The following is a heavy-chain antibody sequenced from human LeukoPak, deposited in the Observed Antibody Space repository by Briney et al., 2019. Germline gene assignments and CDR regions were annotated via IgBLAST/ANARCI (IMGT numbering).Heavy chain of an antibody. D-gene: IGHD1-26*01. V-gene: IGHV3-33*01. CDR1: GFTFSSYG. CDR3: ARGSGSMDV. CDR2: IWYDGSNK. Sequence: GRSLRLSCAASGFTFSSYGMHWVRQAPGKGLEWVAVIWYDGSNKYYADSVKGRFTISRDNSKNTLYLQMNSLRAEDTAVYYCARGSGSMDVWGQGTTVTVSS. J-gene: IGHJ6*02.